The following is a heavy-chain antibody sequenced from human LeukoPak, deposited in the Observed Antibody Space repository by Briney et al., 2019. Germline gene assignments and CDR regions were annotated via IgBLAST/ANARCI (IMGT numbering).Heavy chain of an antibody. CDR3: ARDGTYSDYDYYFDY. V-gene: IGHV1-46*01. CDR1: GYTFTSYY. J-gene: IGHJ4*02. Sequence: ASVKVSCKASGYTFTSYYLHWVRQAPGQGLERMGVINPSGGSTTYAQKFQGRVTITRDTSTTTVYMELSSLRSEDTAVYYCARDGTYSDYDYYFDYWGQGTLVTVSS. D-gene: IGHD5-12*01. CDR2: INPSGGST.